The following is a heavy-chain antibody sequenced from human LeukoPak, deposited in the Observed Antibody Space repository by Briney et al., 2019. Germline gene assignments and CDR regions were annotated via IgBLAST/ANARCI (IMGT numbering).Heavy chain of an antibody. CDR1: GYTFTSYY. V-gene: IGHV1-46*01. CDR3: ARAARSCSSTSCYTFDY. CDR2: INPSGGST. J-gene: IGHJ4*02. D-gene: IGHD2-2*02. Sequence: ASVKVSCKASGYTFTSYYMHWVRQAPGQGLEWMGIINPSGGSTRYAQKFQGRVTMTRDMSTSTVYMELSSLRSEDTAVYYCARAARSCSSTSCYTFDYWGQGTLVTVSS.